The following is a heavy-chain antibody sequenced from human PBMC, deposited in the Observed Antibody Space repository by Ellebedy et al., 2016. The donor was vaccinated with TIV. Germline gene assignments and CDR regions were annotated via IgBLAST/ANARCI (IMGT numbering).Heavy chain of an antibody. Sequence: MPGGSLRLSCTVSGGSMSSYYWSWIRQPAGKGLEWIGRIYSTGSTGTTNYNPALKSRVTMSVDTSKNKFSLSLISLTAADTAVYFCAKHAKYSTEWGQGTLVTVSS. CDR2: IYSTGSTGTT. CDR3: AKHAKYSTE. D-gene: IGHD2-8*02. CDR1: GGSMSSYY. V-gene: IGHV4-4*07. J-gene: IGHJ4*02.